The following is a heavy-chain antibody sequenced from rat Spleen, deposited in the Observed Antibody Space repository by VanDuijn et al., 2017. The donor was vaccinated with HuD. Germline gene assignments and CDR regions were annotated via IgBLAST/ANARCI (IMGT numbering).Heavy chain of an antibody. J-gene: IGHJ2*01. Sequence: EVQLVESDGGLVQPGRSLKLSCAASGFTFRDYYMAWVRQAPTKGMEWVATLSYDATAPYYRDSVKGRFTISRDNAKTTLYLQMDSLRSEDTATYYCARHRSYYSSYVYAFDYWGQGVMVTVSS. V-gene: IGHV5-29*01. CDR2: LSYDATAP. CDR3: ARHRSYYSSYVYAFDY. CDR1: GFTFRDYY. D-gene: IGHD1-2*01.